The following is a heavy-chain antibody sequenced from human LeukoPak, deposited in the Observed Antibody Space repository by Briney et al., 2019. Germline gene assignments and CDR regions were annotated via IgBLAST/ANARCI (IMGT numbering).Heavy chain of an antibody. CDR2: IYHSGST. V-gene: IGHV4-30-2*01. Sequence: SQTLSLTCAVSGGSISSGGYSWSWIRQPPGKXXXXXGYIYHSGSTNYNPSLKSRVTISVDTSKNQFSLKLSSVTAADTAVYYCARGASFRYCSSTSCYGGGGWFDPWGQGTLVTVSS. D-gene: IGHD2-2*01. CDR1: GGSISSGGYS. CDR3: ARGASFRYCSSTSCYGGGGWFDP. J-gene: IGHJ5*02.